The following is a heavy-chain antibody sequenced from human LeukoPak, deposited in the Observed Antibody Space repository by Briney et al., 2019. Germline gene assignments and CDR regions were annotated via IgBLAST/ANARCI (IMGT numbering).Heavy chain of an antibody. CDR1: GFTFSDYY. Sequence: GGSLRLSCAASGFTFSDYYMSWIRQAPGKGLEWVSVIYSGGSTYYADSVKGRFTISRDNSKNTLYLQMNSLRAEDTAVYYCAREYCGGDCYSSYNWFDPWGQGTLVTVSS. CDR3: AREYCGGDCYSSYNWFDP. D-gene: IGHD2-21*02. V-gene: IGHV3-53*01. CDR2: IYSGGST. J-gene: IGHJ5*02.